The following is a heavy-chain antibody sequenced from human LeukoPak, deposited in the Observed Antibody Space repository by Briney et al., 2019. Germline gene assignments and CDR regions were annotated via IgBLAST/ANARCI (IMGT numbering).Heavy chain of an antibody. V-gene: IGHV1-69*06. J-gene: IGHJ6*03. D-gene: IGHD3-22*01. CDR3: ARGLYYYDSSGYSPYYYYFMDV. Sequence: SVKVSCKASGGTFSSYAISWVRRAPGQGLEWMGGIIPIFGTANYAQKFQGRVTITADKSTSTAYMELSSLRSEDTAVYYCARGLYYYDSSGYSPYYYYFMDVWGKGTTVTVSS. CDR1: GGTFSSYA. CDR2: IIPIFGTA.